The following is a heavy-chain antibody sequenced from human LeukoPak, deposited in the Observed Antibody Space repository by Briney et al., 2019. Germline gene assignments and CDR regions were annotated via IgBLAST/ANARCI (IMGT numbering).Heavy chain of an antibody. V-gene: IGHV3-30*02. CDR2: IRYDGSNK. Sequence: PGGSLRLSCAASGFTFSSYGMHWVRQAPGKGLEWVAFIRYDGSNKYYADSVKGRFTISRDNSKNTLYLQMNSLRAEDTAVYYCAKVVVVAATFHYWDQGTLVTVSS. J-gene: IGHJ4*02. D-gene: IGHD2-15*01. CDR3: AKVVVVAATFHY. CDR1: GFTFSSYG.